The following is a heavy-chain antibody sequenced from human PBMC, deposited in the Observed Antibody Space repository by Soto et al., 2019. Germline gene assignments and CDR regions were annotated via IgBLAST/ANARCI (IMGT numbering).Heavy chain of an antibody. CDR2: FIPIFPAP. D-gene: IGHD2-15*01. V-gene: IGHV1-69*05. J-gene: IGHJ5*02. CDR1: GGTIRTYT. Sequence: VQLVQSGPELKKPGSSVKVSCRASGGTIRTYTISWVRQAPGQGLEWMGAFIPIFPAPNFAQKFKDRLTXPXXXSXNTAFMELSSLTSEDTALYYCATGEVVPAYPNWLDTWGQGSLVTVSS. CDR3: ATGEVVPAYPNWLDT.